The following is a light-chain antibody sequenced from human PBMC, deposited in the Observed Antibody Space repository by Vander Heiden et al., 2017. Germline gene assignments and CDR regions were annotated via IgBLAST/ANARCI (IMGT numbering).Light chain of an antibody. J-gene: IGKJ4*01. V-gene: IGKV3-20*01. Sequence: EIVLTQSPGTLSLPPGERATLSYRASQSVSSSYLAWYQQKPGQAPRLLIYGASSRATGIPDRFSGSGSGTDFTLTISRLEPEDFAVYYGQQYRLTFGGGTKVEIK. CDR2: GAS. CDR1: QSVSSSY. CDR3: QQYRLT.